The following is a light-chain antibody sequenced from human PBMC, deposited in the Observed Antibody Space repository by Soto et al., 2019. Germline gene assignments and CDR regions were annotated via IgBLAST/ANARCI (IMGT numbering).Light chain of an antibody. CDR1: QSVSSY. CDR2: DAS. Sequence: EIVLTQSPATLSLSPGERATLSCRASQSVSSYLAWYQQKPGQAPRLLIYDASNRATGIPARFSGSGSGTAFTLTTSSLEPEDFAVYYCQQRSNWPPNTFGQGTRLEI. CDR3: QQRSNWPPNT. V-gene: IGKV3-11*01. J-gene: IGKJ5*01.